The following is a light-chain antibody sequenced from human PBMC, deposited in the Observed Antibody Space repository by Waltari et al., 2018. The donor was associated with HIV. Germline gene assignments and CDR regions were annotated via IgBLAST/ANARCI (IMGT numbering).Light chain of an antibody. Sequence: SYELTQPPSVSVSPGQTASITCSGAKLGNKYACWYQLKPGQSPVLVIDHDSKRPSGIPERFSGSNSGNTATLTISGTQARDEADYYCQAWDSETAVFGGGTKLTVL. CDR1: KLGNKY. CDR3: QAWDSETAV. V-gene: IGLV3-1*01. J-gene: IGLJ2*01. CDR2: HDS.